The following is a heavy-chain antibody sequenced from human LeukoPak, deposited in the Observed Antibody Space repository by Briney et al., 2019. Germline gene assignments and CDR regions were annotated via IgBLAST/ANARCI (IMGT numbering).Heavy chain of an antibody. CDR2: FDPDSNKI. Sequence: ASVKVSCKLFGYIFTELSMHWVRQAPGKGLEWMGGFDPDSNKIIYAQKFQGRVTMTEDTSTDTAYMELSSLRSEDTAVYYCATKIDYYDNSGNSRWGQGTLVTVSS. D-gene: IGHD3-22*01. V-gene: IGHV1-24*01. CDR3: ATKIDYYDNSGNSR. CDR1: GYIFTELS. J-gene: IGHJ4*02.